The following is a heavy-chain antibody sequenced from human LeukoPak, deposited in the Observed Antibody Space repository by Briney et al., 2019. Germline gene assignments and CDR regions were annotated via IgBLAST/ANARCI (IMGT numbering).Heavy chain of an antibody. CDR2: SRDKARSYRT. CDR1: GVTLSDDH. V-gene: IGHV3-72*01. D-gene: IGHD3-16*01. J-gene: IGHJ3*02. Sequence: PGVSLRLSCAASGVTLSDDHMDWGRQAPGKGLEWVGRSRDKARSYRTEYAASVDGRFTISRDDSKNSLYLQMNSLKTEDTAVYYCARDGGEGDDSDFDIWGQGTVVTVSS. CDR3: ARDGGEGDDSDFDI.